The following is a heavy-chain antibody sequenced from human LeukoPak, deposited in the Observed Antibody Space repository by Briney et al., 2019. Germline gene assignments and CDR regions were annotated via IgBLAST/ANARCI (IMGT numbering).Heavy chain of an antibody. CDR2: IKEDGSEK. D-gene: IGHD3-3*01. CDR3: ARVLAY. Sequence: GGSLRLSCAASGFTFSSYGMHWVRQAPGKGLEWVANIKEDGSEKYYVDSVKGRFTISRDNAKNSLYLQMNSLRAEDTAVYYCARVLAYWGQGALVTVSS. CDR1: GFTFSSYG. V-gene: IGHV3-7*01. J-gene: IGHJ4*02.